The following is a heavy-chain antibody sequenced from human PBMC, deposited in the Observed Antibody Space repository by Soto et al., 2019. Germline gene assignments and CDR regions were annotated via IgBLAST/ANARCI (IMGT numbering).Heavy chain of an antibody. Sequence: QVQLVQSGAEVKKPGASVKVSCKASGYTFTGYYMHWVRQAPGQGLEWMGWINPNSGGTNYAQKFQGWVTMTRDPSISTAYMELSRLRSDDTAVYYCAISTLRSHNAFDIWGQGTMVTVSS. V-gene: IGHV1-2*04. CDR3: AISTLRSHNAFDI. D-gene: IGHD4-17*01. CDR2: INPNSGGT. J-gene: IGHJ3*02. CDR1: GYTFTGYY.